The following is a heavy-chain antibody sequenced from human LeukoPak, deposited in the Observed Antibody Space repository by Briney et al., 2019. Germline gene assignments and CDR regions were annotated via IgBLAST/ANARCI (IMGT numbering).Heavy chain of an antibody. D-gene: IGHD1-26*01. J-gene: IGHJ4*02. CDR1: GFAFSSYL. CDR3: ARSLWAEDY. CDR2: INQGGSSK. V-gene: IGHV3-7*01. Sequence: GGSLILSCEASGFAFSSYLASWVRQAPGKGLEGVANINQGGSSKNYVDAVRGGCTICKDNSKNSVYLQMDSLRVEDRAVYYCARSLWAEDYWGQGILVTVSS.